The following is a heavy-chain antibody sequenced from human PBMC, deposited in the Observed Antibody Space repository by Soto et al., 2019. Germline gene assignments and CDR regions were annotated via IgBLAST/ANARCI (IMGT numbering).Heavy chain of an antibody. Sequence: QVQLQESGPGLVKPSQTLSLTCTVSGGSISSGDYYWSGIRQPPGKGLEWIGYIYYSGSTYYNPYLKSRVTISVDTSKNQCSLKLSSVTAADTAVYYCAREPRYYYDSSGYYYSAYWGQGTLVTVSS. D-gene: IGHD3-22*01. CDR2: IYYSGST. J-gene: IGHJ4*02. V-gene: IGHV4-30-4*01. CDR1: GGSISSGDYY. CDR3: AREPRYYYDSSGYYYSAY.